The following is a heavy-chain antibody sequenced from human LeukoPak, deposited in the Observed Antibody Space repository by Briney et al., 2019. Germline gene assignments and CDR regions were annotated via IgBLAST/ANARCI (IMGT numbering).Heavy chain of an antibody. CDR1: GASISSHY. CDR3: YVESEYGDYDY. Sequence: PSETLSLTCIVSGASISSHYWSWMRQPPGKGLEWIGYIYHSGSTKYNPSLKSRVAIPVDTSKNQFSLKLRSMTAADTAIYYCYVESEYGDYDYWGQGTLVAVSS. D-gene: IGHD4-17*01. CDR2: IYHSGST. V-gene: IGHV4-59*11. J-gene: IGHJ4*02.